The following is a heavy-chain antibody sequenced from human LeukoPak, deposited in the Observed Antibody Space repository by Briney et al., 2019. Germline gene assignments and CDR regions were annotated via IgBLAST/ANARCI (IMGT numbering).Heavy chain of an antibody. V-gene: IGHV3-23*01. CDR1: GFTFSSYA. CDR2: ISGSGVST. CDR3: ARAGSLWFGESKLDY. D-gene: IGHD3-10*01. Sequence: QPGGSLRLSCAASGFTFSSYAMSWVRQAPGKGLEWVSAISGSGVSTYYADSVKGRLTISRDNSKNTLYLQMNSLRAEDTAVYYCARAGSLWFGESKLDYWGQGTLVTVSS. J-gene: IGHJ4*02.